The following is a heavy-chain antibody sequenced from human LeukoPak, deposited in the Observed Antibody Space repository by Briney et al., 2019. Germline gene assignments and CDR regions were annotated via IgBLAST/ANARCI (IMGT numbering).Heavy chain of an antibody. CDR2: ISSSDSPI. Sequence: GGSPRLSCAVSGLHFIDAWVNWIRQAPGKGLEWVSYISSSDSPIYYADSVKGRFTISRDNAKNSLFLQMNSLGAEDTAVYYCARCEWHYYHYYMDVWGKGTTVTVSS. V-gene: IGHV3-11*04. J-gene: IGHJ6*03. CDR1: GLHFIDAW. CDR3: ARCEWHYYHYYMDV. D-gene: IGHD3-3*01.